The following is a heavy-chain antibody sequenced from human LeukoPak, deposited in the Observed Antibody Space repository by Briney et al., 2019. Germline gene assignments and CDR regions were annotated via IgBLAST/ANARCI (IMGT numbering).Heavy chain of an antibody. V-gene: IGHV3-23*01. CDR2: ISERGGST. Sequence: QTGGSLRRACVVSGISLTNYAMTLVRQAPGKGLEWVSYISERGGSTSYADSVKGRFTISRDTSLNTLYLQMTSLRAEDTAVYFCAKRGIVIRGILVIGYHQEAYHYDYWGQGVLVTVSS. J-gene: IGHJ4*02. D-gene: IGHD3-10*01. CDR3: AKRGIVIRGILVIGYHQEAYHYDY. CDR1: GISLTNYA.